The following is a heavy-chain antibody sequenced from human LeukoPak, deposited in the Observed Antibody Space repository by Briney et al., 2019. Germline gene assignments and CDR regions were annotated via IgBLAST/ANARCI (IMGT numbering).Heavy chain of an antibody. CDR2: IYSGGST. CDR3: AAARLLWFGELEPDV. D-gene: IGHD3-10*01. J-gene: IGHJ6*04. Sequence: GGSLRLSYAASGFTVSSNYMSWVRQAPGKGLEWVSVIYSGGSTYYADSVKGRFTISRDNSKNTLYLQMNSLRAEDTAVYYCAAARLLWFGELEPDVWGKGTTVTISS. CDR1: GFTVSSNY. V-gene: IGHV3-66*01.